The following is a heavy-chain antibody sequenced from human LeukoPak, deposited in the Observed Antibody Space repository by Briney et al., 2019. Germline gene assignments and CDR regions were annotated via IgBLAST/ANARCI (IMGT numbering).Heavy chain of an antibody. Sequence: GGSLRLSCAASGFTFSTYWMNWVRQAPGKGLEWVANIKQDGSEKYYVDSVKGRFTISRDNAKNSLYLQMNSLRAEDTAVYYCARDLHHFGSGTYYPYWGQGTLVTVSS. CDR2: IKQDGSEK. J-gene: IGHJ4*02. D-gene: IGHD3-10*01. CDR3: ARDLHHFGSGTYYPY. V-gene: IGHV3-7*01. CDR1: GFTFSTYW.